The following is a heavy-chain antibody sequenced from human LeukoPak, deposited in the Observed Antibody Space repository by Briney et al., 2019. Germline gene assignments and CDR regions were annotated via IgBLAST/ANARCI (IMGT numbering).Heavy chain of an antibody. CDR1: GFTLSSYW. Sequence: GGSLRLSCAASGFTLSSYWMHWVRQAPGQGLVLVSGINSDGGSTRYADSVKGRFIITRDNAKNMLYLQMNSLRAEDTAVYYCARGGSNYYYYYMDVWGKGTTVTVSS. CDR3: ARGGSNYYYYYMDV. D-gene: IGHD3-10*01. CDR2: INSDGGST. J-gene: IGHJ6*03. V-gene: IGHV3-74*01.